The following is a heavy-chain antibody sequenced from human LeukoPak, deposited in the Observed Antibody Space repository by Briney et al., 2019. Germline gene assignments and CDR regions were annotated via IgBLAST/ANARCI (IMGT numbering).Heavy chain of an antibody. CDR1: GFTFDDYG. CDR3: AELGITMIGGV. D-gene: IGHD3-10*02. Sequence: GGSLRLSCAASGFTFDDYGMIWVRQAPGKGLEWVSYISSNGSTIYYADSVKGRFTISRDNAKNSLYLQMNSLRAEDTAVYYCAELGITMIGGVWGKGTTVTISS. V-gene: IGHV3-48*04. CDR2: ISSNGSTI. J-gene: IGHJ6*04.